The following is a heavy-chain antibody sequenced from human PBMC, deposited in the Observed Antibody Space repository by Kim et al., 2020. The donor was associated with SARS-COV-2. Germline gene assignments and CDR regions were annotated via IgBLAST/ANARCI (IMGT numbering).Heavy chain of an antibody. V-gene: IGHV3-30*02. D-gene: IGHD3-10*01. J-gene: IGHJ6*02. Sequence: SVKGRFTISRDNSKNTLYLHMNSLRPEDTAVYYCAKRLQAGRGITNYGMDVWGQGTTVTVSS. CDR3: AKRLQAGRGITNYGMDV.